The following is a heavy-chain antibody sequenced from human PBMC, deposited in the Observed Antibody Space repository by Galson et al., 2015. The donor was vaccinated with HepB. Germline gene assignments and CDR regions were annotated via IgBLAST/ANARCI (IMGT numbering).Heavy chain of an antibody. CDR3: AREISLDYGSGSYGMDV. D-gene: IGHD3-10*01. Sequence: SVKVSCKASGYTFTGYYMHWVRQAPGQGLEWMGWINPNSGGTNYAQKFQGWVTMTRDTSISTAYMELSRLRSDDTAVYYCAREISLDYGSGSYGMDVWGQGTTVTASS. V-gene: IGHV1-2*04. J-gene: IGHJ6*02. CDR1: GYTFTGYY. CDR2: INPNSGGT.